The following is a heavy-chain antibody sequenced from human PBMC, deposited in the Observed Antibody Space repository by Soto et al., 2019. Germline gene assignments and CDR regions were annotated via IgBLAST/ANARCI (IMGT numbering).Heavy chain of an antibody. D-gene: IGHD3-3*01. Sequence: GGSLRLSCAASGITLSDSAMTWVRQAPGKGLEKISSLTGDAKTTYYADSVKGRFTVSRAISKNTFYLQMDSLRAEDKAMYFCARITRSWGQGTLVTVSS. CDR3: ARITRS. J-gene: IGHJ5*02. CDR1: GITLSDSA. V-gene: IGHV3-23*01. CDR2: LTGDAKTT.